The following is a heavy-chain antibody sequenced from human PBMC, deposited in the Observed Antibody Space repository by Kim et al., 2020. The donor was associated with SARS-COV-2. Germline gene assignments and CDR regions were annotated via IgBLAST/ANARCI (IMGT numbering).Heavy chain of an antibody. Sequence: YTNYADSVKCRFTISRDNAKNSLYLHMDSLRAEDTAVYYCARRAARLPDYWGQGTLVTVSS. J-gene: IGHJ4*02. D-gene: IGHD6-6*01. CDR3: ARRAARLPDY. V-gene: IGHV3-11*06. CDR2: YT.